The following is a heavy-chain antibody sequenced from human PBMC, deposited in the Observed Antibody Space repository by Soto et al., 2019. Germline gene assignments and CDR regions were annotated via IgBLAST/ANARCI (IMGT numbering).Heavy chain of an antibody. CDR2: ISYDGSNK. CDR1: GFTFSSYG. V-gene: IGHV3-30*18. D-gene: IGHD5-12*01. J-gene: IGHJ6*02. Sequence: QVQLVESGGGVVQPGRSLRLSCAASGFTFSSYGMQWVRQAPGKGLEWVAVISYDGSNKYYADSVKGRFTISRDNSKNTLYLQMNSLRAEDTAVYYCAKDRVATRYYYYYGMDVWGQGTTVTVSS. CDR3: AKDRVATRYYYYYGMDV.